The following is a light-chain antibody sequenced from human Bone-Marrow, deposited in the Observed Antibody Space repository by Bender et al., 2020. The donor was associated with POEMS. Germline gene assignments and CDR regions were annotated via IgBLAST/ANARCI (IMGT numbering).Light chain of an antibody. V-gene: IGLV1-40*01. Sequence: QSVLTQPPSVSGAPGQRVTISCTGSRSNIGAGYDVHWYQQLPGTAPKLLIYGNINRPSGVPDRFSGSKSGTSASLAITGLQAEDEGDYYCQSYDNSLGGWVFGGGTKLTVL. J-gene: IGLJ3*02. CDR3: QSYDNSLGGWV. CDR1: RSNIGAGYD. CDR2: GNI.